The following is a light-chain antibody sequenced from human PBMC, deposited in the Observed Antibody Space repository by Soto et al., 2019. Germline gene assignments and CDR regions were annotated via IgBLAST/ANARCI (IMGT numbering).Light chain of an antibody. V-gene: IGKV3-20*01. CDR3: HQFGSAHPAFT. CDR2: GAS. Sequence: ESMLTQSPGTLSLSPGERATLSCRASQSVSTRYLAWYQQKPGQAPRLLIYGASIRATGIPDRFSGSGSWTDFTLTISRLEPEDFAVYCCHQFGSAHPAFTFGQGTKLEI. J-gene: IGKJ2*01. CDR1: QSVSTRY.